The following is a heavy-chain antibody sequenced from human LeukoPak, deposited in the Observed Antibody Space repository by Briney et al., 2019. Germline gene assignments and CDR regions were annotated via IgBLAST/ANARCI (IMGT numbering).Heavy chain of an antibody. CDR3: ARGVASDVDF. V-gene: IGHV3-7*05. Sequence: GGSLRLSCVGSGFTFSGYWMSWVRQAPAKGLEWAAHMNQDGSQKYYVDSVKGRFTISRDNAKNSLFLQMNSLRVEDTAVYYCARGVASDVDFWGRGTLVTVSS. CDR1: GFTFSGYW. J-gene: IGHJ4*02. D-gene: IGHD2-21*01. CDR2: MNQDGSQK.